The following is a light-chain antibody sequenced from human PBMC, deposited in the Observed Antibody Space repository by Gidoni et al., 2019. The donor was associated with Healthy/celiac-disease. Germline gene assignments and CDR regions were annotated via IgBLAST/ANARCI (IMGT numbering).Light chain of an antibody. CDR1: KSVLYSSNNKNY. Sequence: GSLDERATINCKSSKSVLYSSNNKNYLAWYQQKPGQPPKLLIYWASTRESGVPDRFSGSGSGTDFTLTISSLQAEAVTVYYCQQYYSTPWTFGQGTKVEIK. V-gene: IGKV4-1*01. CDR2: WAS. CDR3: QQYYSTPWT. J-gene: IGKJ1*01.